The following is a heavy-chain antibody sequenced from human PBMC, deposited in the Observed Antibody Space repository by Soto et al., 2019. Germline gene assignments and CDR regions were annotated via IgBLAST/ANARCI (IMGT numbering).Heavy chain of an antibody. D-gene: IGHD6-19*01. CDR2: IYYSGST. CDR3: ARRRPYSSGWYGAFDI. V-gene: IGHV4-39*01. Sequence: SETLSLTCTVSGGSISSSSYYWGWIRQPPGKGLEWIGSIYYSGSTYYNPSLKSRVTISVDTSKNQFSLKLSSVTAADTAAYYCARRRPYSSGWYGAFDIWGQGTMVTVSS. J-gene: IGHJ3*02. CDR1: GGSISSSSYY.